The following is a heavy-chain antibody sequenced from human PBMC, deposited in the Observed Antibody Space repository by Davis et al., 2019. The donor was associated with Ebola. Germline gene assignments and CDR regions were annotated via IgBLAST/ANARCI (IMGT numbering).Heavy chain of an antibody. CDR2: IYNTAST. D-gene: IGHD3-3*01. J-gene: IGHJ6*04. V-gene: IGHV4-59*01. Sequence: GSLRLSCAASGFIFRSYVMSWIRQAPGKGLEWIAFIYNTASTNQNPSLQSRVTLSIDTPNKQISLKLSSVTAADTAVYYCARGRLLEWPPTFYGLDVWGKGTTVTVSS. CDR3: ARGRLLEWPPTFYGLDV. CDR1: GFIFRSYV.